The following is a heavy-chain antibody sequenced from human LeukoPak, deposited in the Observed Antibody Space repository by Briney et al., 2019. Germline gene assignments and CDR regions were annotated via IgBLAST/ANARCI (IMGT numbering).Heavy chain of an antibody. J-gene: IGHJ4*02. CDR3: AKKIYGGYNRFDS. D-gene: IGHD4-17*01. V-gene: IGHV4-4*02. Sequence: SETLSLTCAVSGGSISSSNWWSWVRQPPGKGLEWTGEIYHSGSANYNPSLKSRVTISVDKSENQFSLKLSSVTAADTAVYYCAKKIYGGYNRFDSWGQGTLVTVSS. CDR1: GGSISSSNW. CDR2: IYHSGSA.